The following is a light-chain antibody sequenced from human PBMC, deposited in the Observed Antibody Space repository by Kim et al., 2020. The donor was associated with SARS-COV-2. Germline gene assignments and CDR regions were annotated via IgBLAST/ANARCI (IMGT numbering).Light chain of an antibody. CDR1: SSDVGDYNY. V-gene: IGLV2-14*03. CDR2: DVS. J-gene: IGLJ1*01. Sequence: GQWITISCTGTSSDVGDYNYVSWYQQHPGKAPKLMIYDVSNRPSGVSNRFSGSKSGNTASLTISGLQAEDEADYYCSSYTSSSTEVFGTGTKVTVL. CDR3: SSYTSSSTEV.